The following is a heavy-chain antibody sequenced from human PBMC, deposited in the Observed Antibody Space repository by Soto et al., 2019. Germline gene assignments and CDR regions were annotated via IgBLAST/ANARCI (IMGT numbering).Heavy chain of an antibody. CDR1: GYTFTSYG. V-gene: IGHV1-18*01. J-gene: IGHJ4*02. CDR3: ARGPYTEAIAARIDY. CDR2: ISAYNGNT. D-gene: IGHD6-6*01. Sequence: ASVKVSCKASGYTFTSYGISWVRQAPGQGLEWMGWISAYNGNTNYAQKLQGRVTMTTDTSTSTAYMELRSLRSDDTAVYYCARGPYTEAIAARIDYWGQGTLVTVSS.